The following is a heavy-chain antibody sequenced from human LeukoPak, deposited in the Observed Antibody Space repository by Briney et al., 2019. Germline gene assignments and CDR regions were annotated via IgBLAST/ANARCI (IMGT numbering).Heavy chain of an antibody. J-gene: IGHJ4*02. Sequence: SETLSLTCTVSGGSISSSSYYWSWIRQPPGKGLEWIGSIYYSGSTYYNPSLKSQVTISVDTSKNQFSLKLSSETAADTAVYYCARQGGTAMDDYWGQGTLVTVSS. CDR2: IYYSGST. CDR1: GGSISSSSYY. V-gene: IGHV4-39*01. CDR3: ARQGGTAMDDY. D-gene: IGHD5-18*01.